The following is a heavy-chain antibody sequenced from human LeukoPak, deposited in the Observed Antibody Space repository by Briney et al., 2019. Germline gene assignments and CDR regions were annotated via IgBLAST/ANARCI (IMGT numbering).Heavy chain of an antibody. D-gene: IGHD3-10*01. V-gene: IGHV4-39*01. CDR3: ARRAFGEFVYYYYMDV. J-gene: IGHJ6*03. CDR2: IYYSGST. CDR1: GGSISSSIYY. Sequence: SETLSLTCTVSGGSISSSIYYWGWIRQPPGKGLEWIGSIYYSGSTYYNPSLKSRVTISVDTSKNQFSLKLSSVTAADTAVYYCARRAFGEFVYYYYMDVWGKGTTVTVSS.